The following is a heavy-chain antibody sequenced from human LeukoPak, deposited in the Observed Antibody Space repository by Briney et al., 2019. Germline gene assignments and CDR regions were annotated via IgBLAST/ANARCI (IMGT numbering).Heavy chain of an antibody. CDR2: IKQDGRET. J-gene: IGHJ4*02. D-gene: IGHD4-17*01. CDR3: GRAATYGGDTFLDY. V-gene: IGHV3-7*01. Sequence: GGSLRLSCAASGFTFSTYGMIWVRQAPEKGLEWVANIKQDGRETYYVQSVRGRFSISRDNAKNSVYLQMNSLRDEDTAVYYCGRAATYGGDTFLDYWGQGILVTVSS. CDR1: GFTFSTYG.